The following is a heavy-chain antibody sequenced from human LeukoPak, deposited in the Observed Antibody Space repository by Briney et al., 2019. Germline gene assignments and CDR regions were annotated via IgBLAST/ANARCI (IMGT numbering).Heavy chain of an antibody. CDR1: GGSITSYY. Sequence: SETLSLTCTVSGGSITSYYWSWIRQPPGKGLEWVGYMYYSGSTNHNPSLKSRVTLSVDTSKNQFSLKLSSVTAADTAVYYCARATGEYTSSRPLDYWGQGTLVTVSS. CDR3: ARATGEYTSSRPLDY. CDR2: MYYSGST. D-gene: IGHD6-6*01. J-gene: IGHJ4*02. V-gene: IGHV4-59*01.